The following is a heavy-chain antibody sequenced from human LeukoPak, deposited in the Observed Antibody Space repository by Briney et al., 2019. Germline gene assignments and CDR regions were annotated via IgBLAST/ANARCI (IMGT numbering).Heavy chain of an antibody. CDR3: ARDLSGRDAY. J-gene: IGHJ4*02. CDR1: GFTVSNYW. D-gene: IGHD6-25*01. CDR2: IHQNGGAE. Sequence: GGSLRLSCAASGFTVSNYWMSWVRQAPGEGLEWVACIHQNGGAEYYVDSVKGRFAISRDNTKNSLYLQMNSLTVEDTAVYYCARDLSGRDAYWGQGTLVTVSS. V-gene: IGHV3-7*03.